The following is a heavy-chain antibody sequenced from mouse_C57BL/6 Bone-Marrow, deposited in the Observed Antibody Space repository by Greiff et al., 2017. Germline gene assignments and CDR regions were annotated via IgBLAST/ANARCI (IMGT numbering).Heavy chain of an antibody. CDR3: TSDSNYVGY. CDR2: IDPETGGT. V-gene: IGHV1-15*01. CDR1: GYAFTDYE. Sequence: QVQLKESGAELVRPGASVTLSCKASGYAFTDYEMHWVKQTPVHGLDWIGAIDPETGGTAYNQKFKGKAILTADKSSSTAYMELRSLTAEDSAVYYCTSDSNYVGYWGQGTTLTVAS. J-gene: IGHJ2*01. D-gene: IGHD2-5*01.